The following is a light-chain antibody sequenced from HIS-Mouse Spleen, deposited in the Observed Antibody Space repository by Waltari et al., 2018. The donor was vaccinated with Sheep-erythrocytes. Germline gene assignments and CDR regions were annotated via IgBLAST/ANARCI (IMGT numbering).Light chain of an antibody. J-gene: IGLJ3*02. CDR3: CSYAGSSTPWV. Sequence: QSALTQPPSASGSPGQSVTIPCTGTSSDVGGYNYVPWYQQHPGKAPKLMIYEGSKRPSGVSNRFSGSKSGNTASLTISGLQAEDEADYYCCSYAGSSTPWVFGGGTKLTVL. CDR2: EGS. V-gene: IGLV2-23*01. CDR1: SSDVGGYNY.